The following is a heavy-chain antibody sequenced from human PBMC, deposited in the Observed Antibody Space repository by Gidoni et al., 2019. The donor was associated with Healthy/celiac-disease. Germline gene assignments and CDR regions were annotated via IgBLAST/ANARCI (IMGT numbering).Heavy chain of an antibody. CDR2: ISSSGSTI. J-gene: IGHJ5*02. D-gene: IGHD1-7*01. CDR1: GFTFSSYE. CDR3: ARDGLLAGTPP. V-gene: IGHV3-48*03. Sequence: EVQLVESGGGLVQPGGSLRLSCEASGFTFSSYEMNWVRQAPGKGLEWVSYISSSGSTIYYADSVKGRFTISRDNAKNSLYLQMNSLRAEDTAVYYCARDGLLAGTPPWGQGTLVTVSS.